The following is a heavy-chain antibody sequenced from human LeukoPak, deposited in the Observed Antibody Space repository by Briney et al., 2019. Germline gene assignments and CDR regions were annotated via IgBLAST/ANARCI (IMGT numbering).Heavy chain of an antibody. CDR3: ARDKSGYSGSYYDY. J-gene: IGHJ4*02. D-gene: IGHD1-26*01. Sequence: ASVKVSCKASGYTFTSYGISWVRQAPGKGLEWMGGFDPEDGETIYAQKFQGRVTMTTDTSTSTAYMELRSLRSDGTAVYYCARDKSGYSGSYYDYWGQGTLVTVSS. CDR1: GYTFTSYG. CDR2: FDPEDGET. V-gene: IGHV1-18*01.